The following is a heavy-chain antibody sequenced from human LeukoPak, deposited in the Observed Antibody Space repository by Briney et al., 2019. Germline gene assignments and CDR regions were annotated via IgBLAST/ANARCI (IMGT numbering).Heavy chain of an antibody. CDR2: IRSKADSYAT. CDR3: AGHVPNASRNYHFGH. J-gene: IGHJ4*02. Sequence: GGSLKLSCAASGFTFSGSGVHWVRQASGKGLEWVGRIRSKADSYATAYAASVKGRFTISRDDSKNTAYLQMNSLKTEDTAVFYCAGHVPNASRNYHFGHWGQGTLVTVSS. CDR1: GFTFSGSG. D-gene: IGHD3-16*01. V-gene: IGHV3-73*01.